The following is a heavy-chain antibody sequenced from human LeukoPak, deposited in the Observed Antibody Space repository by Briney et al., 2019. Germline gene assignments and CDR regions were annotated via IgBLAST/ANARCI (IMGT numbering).Heavy chain of an antibody. CDR1: GDSVSSNSAA. J-gene: IGHJ6*02. V-gene: IGHV6-1*01. Sequence: SQTLSLTCAISGDSVSSNSAAWNWIRQSPSRGLEWLGRTYYRSKWKNDYALSVRSRITINPDTSKNQFSLQLNSVTPEDTAVYYCARGVPYSSGWYYLAYYYYYGMDVWGQGTTVTVSS. D-gene: IGHD6-19*01. CDR2: TYYRSKWKN. CDR3: ARGVPYSSGWYYLAYYYYYGMDV.